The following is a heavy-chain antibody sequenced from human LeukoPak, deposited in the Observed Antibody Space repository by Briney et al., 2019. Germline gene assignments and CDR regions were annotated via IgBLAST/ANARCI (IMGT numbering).Heavy chain of an antibody. CDR3: AKVAEVGATGYYYYMDV. J-gene: IGHJ6*03. CDR1: GFTVSSNY. D-gene: IGHD1-26*01. V-gene: IGHV3-66*01. Sequence: QSAGSLRLSCAASGFTVSSNYMNWVRQAPGKGLEWVSVIYSGGSTYYADSVKGRFTISRDNSKNTLYLQMNSLRAEDTAVYYCAKVAEVGATGYYYYMDVWGKGTTVTISS. CDR2: IYSGGST.